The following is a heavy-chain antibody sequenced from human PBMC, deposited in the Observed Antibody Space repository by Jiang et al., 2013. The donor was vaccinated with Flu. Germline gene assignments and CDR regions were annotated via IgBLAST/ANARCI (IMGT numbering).Heavy chain of an antibody. J-gene: IGHJ6*01. CDR2: IYPGDSDT. Sequence: GAEVKKPGESLKISCKGSGYSFTSYWIGWVRQMPGKGLEWMGIIYPGDSDTRYSPSFQGQVTISVDRSKNQFSLKLSSVTAADTAVYYCARSPMYYDILTGLHYY. V-gene: IGHV5-51*03. CDR3: ARSPMYYDILTGLHYY. D-gene: IGHD3-9*01. CDR1: GYSFTSYW.